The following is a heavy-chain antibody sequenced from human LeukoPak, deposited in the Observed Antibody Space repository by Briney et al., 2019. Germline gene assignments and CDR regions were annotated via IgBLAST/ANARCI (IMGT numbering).Heavy chain of an antibody. V-gene: IGHV3-23*01. CDR2: ISGSGGST. Sequence: GGSLRLSWAASGFTFSSYAMSWVRQAPGKGLGWVSAISGSGGSTYYADSVKGRFTISRDNSKNTLYLQMNSLRAEDTAVYYCAKVRAIVVPAAFRYWGQGTLVTVSS. CDR3: AKVRAIVVPAAFRY. CDR1: GFTFSSYA. D-gene: IGHD2-2*01. J-gene: IGHJ4*02.